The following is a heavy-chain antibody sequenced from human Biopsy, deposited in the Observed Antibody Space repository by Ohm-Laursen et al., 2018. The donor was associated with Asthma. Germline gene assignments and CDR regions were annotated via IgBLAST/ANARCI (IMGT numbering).Heavy chain of an antibody. V-gene: IGHV3-30*03. CDR2: ISYDGGNK. J-gene: IGHJ3*02. Sequence: SLRLSCAASGFTFSIYDIHWVRQAPRKGLEWVAVISYDGGNKFYGDSVKGRFTLSRDNSRNTLYLQMNSLRVEDTAIYYCARTHERWTSIQDDALDIWGQGTMVIVSS. CDR1: GFTFSIYD. D-gene: IGHD4-23*01. CDR3: ARTHERWTSIQDDALDI.